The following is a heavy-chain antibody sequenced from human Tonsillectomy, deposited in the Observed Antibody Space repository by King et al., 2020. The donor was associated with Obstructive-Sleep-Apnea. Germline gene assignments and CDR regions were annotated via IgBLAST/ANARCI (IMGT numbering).Heavy chain of an antibody. CDR2: IYYSGST. Sequence: VQLQESGPGLVKPSQTLSLTCTVSGGSISSGDYYWSWIRQPPGKGLEWIGYIYYSGSTYYNPSLQCRVTISVDTSKNQFSLKLSSVTAADTAVYSWARDHLLLPPADYYYGMDVWGQGTTVTVSS. CDR1: GGSISSGDYY. J-gene: IGHJ6*02. V-gene: IGHV4-30-4*01. D-gene: IGHD3-22*01. CDR3: ARDHLLLPPADYYYGMDV.